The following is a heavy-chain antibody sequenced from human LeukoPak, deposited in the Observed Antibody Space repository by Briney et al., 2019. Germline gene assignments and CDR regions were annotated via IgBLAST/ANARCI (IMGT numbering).Heavy chain of an antibody. CDR1: GFTFSSYS. CDR2: ISSSNYI. J-gene: IGHJ6*02. CDR3: ARPYYYGSGSFRGMDV. D-gene: IGHD3-10*01. V-gene: IGHV3-21*01. Sequence: PGGSLSLSCAASGFTFSSYSMNWVRQAPGKGLEWVSSISSSNYIYYADSVKGRFTLSRDNAKNSLYLQMNSLRAEDTAVYYCARPYYYGSGSFRGMDVWGQGTTVTVSS.